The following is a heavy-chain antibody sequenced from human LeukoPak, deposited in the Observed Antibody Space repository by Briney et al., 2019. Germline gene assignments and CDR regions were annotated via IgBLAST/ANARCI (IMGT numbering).Heavy chain of an antibody. CDR1: GFTVSSNY. J-gene: IGHJ5*02. D-gene: IGHD1-26*01. CDR2: INQDVSQR. V-gene: IGHV3-7*01. Sequence: GGSLRLSCAASGFTVSSNYMSWVRQVPGKGLEWVANINQDVSQRYYVDSLKDRFTISRDNAKSSLYLQMNSLTPEDTGIYYCVRGYRNQWELWAWGQGTLVTVSS. CDR3: VRGYRNQWELWA.